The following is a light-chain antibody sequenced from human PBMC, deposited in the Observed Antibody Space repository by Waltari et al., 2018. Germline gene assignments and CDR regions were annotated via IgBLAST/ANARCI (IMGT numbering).Light chain of an antibody. V-gene: IGKV1-5*01. CDR2: DAS. J-gene: IGKJ4*01. Sequence: DIQMTQSPSSLSASVGDRVTITCRASQDIDTYLNWYQQNSGKAPKLLIYDASSLESGVPSRFSGSGSGTEFTLTINSLQPDDFATYSCQQYYSYFTFGGGAKVEIK. CDR1: QDIDTY. CDR3: QQYYSYFT.